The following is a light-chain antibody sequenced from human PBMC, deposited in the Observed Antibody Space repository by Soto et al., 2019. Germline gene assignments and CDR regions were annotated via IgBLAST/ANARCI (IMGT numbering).Light chain of an antibody. Sequence: EIVLTQSPDTLSLSPGERATISCRASQSIGNNYLAWYQQKPGQAPRLLIYDASGRATGIPDRFTGSGSGADFALTISRLEPEDFAVYYCQQCAYSPRTFGQGTKVEVK. CDR2: DAS. J-gene: IGKJ1*01. CDR3: QQCAYSPRT. V-gene: IGKV3-20*01. CDR1: QSIGNNY.